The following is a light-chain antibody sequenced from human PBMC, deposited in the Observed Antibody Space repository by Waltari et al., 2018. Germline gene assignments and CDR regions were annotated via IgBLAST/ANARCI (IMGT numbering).Light chain of an antibody. Sequence: EIVLTQSPGTLSLSPGERATLSCRTSQSVTSYLAWYQQKPGQPPRLLIYDTSNRTTGIPSRFTGRGSGTDFTLTIRSLEPEDFAVYYCQYRTNWPLTFGGGTKVEMK. J-gene: IGKJ4*01. V-gene: IGKV3-11*01. CDR3: QYRTNWPLT. CDR1: QSVTSY. CDR2: DTS.